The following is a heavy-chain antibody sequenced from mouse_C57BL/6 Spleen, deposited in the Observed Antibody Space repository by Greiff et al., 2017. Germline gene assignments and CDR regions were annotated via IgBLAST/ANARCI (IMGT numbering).Heavy chain of an antibody. CDR2: IDPSDSYT. D-gene: IGHD1-1*01. CDR3: ARLITTVVPYYAMDY. V-gene: IGHV1-59*01. Sequence: QVQLQQPGAELVRPGTSVKLSCKASGYTFTSYWMHWVKQRPGQGLEWIGVIDPSDSYTNYNQKFKGKATLTVDTSSSTAYMQLSSLTSEDSAVYYCARLITTVVPYYAMDYWGQGTSVTVAS. CDR1: GYTFTSYW. J-gene: IGHJ4*01.